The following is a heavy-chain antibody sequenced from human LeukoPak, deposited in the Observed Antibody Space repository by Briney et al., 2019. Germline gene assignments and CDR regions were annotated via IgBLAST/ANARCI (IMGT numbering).Heavy chain of an antibody. V-gene: IGHV6-1*01. J-gene: IGHJ5*02. CDR1: GDSVSSNSAA. CDR2: TYYRSKWYN. Sequence: SQTLSLTCAISGDSVSSNSAAWHWVRRSPSRGLEWLGRTYYRSKWYNDYAVSVKSRITINPDTSKNQFSLQLNSVTPEDTAVYYCARTRAPGSSWAQLEWFDPWGQGTLVTVSS. CDR3: ARTRAPGSSWAQLEWFDP. D-gene: IGHD6-13*01.